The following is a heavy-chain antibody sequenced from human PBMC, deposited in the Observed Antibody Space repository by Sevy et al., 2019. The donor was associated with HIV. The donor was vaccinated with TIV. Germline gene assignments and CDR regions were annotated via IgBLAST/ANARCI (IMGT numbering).Heavy chain of an antibody. CDR1: GFTFSSYE. D-gene: IGHD3-10*01. CDR3: GGDGGGGGSVSYYISWNTDDAFDI. V-gene: IGHV3-48*03. J-gene: IGHJ3*02. CDR2: ISSSGSTI. Sequence: GGSLRLSCAASGFTFSSYEMNWVRQAPGKGLEWVSYISSSGSTIYYADSVKGRFTISRDNAKNSRYLQMNSLRAEDTAVYYCGGDGGGGGSVSYYISWNTDDAFDIWGQGTMVTVSS.